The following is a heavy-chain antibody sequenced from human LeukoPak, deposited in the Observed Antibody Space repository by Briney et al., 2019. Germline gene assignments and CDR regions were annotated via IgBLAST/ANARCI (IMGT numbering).Heavy chain of an antibody. Sequence: SETLSLICTVSGGSITNNNYHWSWIRQPPGKGLEWIGEINHSGSTNYNPSLKSRVTISVDTSKNQFSLKLSSVTAADTAVYYCARGRTYYYGSGSSNWFDPWGQGTLVTVSS. CDR3: ARGRTYYYGSGSSNWFDP. J-gene: IGHJ5*02. CDR2: INHSGST. D-gene: IGHD3-10*01. CDR1: GGSITNNNYH. V-gene: IGHV4-39*07.